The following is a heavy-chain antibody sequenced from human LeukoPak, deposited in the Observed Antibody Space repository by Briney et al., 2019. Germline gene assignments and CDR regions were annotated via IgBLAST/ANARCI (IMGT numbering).Heavy chain of an antibody. J-gene: IGHJ3*02. V-gene: IGHV4-39*01. D-gene: IGHD3-9*01. CDR2: IYYSGST. Sequence: PSETLSLTCTVSGGSISSSSYYWGWIRQPPGKGLEWIGSIYYSGSTYYNPSLKSRVTISVDTAKNQFPLKLSSVTAADTAVYYCARHAISNVLRYFDWLYSGETFDIWGQGTMVTVSS. CDR3: ARHAISNVLRYFDWLYSGETFDI. CDR1: GGSISSSSYY.